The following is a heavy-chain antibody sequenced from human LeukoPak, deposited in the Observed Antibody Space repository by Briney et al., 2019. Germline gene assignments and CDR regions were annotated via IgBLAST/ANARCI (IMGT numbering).Heavy chain of an antibody. Sequence: GGSLRLSCAASGFSFSSYSIHWVRQAPGKGLEWVAVISSDGNSKNFALSVKGRFAISRDNSKNTLFLQMNNLRSEDTALYYCVSPTADYPFLYYFDSWGQGALVTVSS. CDR2: ISSDGNSK. V-gene: IGHV3-30*09. CDR1: GFSFSSYS. J-gene: IGHJ4*02. D-gene: IGHD5-12*01. CDR3: VSPTADYPFLYYFDS.